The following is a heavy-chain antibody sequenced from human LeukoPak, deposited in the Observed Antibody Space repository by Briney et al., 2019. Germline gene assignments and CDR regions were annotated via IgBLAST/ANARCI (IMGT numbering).Heavy chain of an antibody. D-gene: IGHD2/OR15-2a*01. CDR2: IYYSGST. CDR1: GYSISSGYY. J-gene: IGHJ5*02. V-gene: IGHV4-38-2*02. Sequence: PSETLSLTCTVSGYSISSGYYWGWIRQPPGKGLEWIGSIYYSGSTYYNPSLKSRVTISVDTSKNQFSLKLSSVTAADTAVYYCARDQVLRNWFDPWGQGTLVTVSS. CDR3: ARDQVLRNWFDP.